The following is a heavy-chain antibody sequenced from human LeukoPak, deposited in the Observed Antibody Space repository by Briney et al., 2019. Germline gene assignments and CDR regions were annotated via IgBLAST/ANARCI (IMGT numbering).Heavy chain of an antibody. V-gene: IGHV1-69*13. CDR1: GGTFSSYA. Sequence: SVKVSCKASGGTFSSYAISWVRQAPGQGLEWMGGIIPIFGTANYAQKFQGRVTITADESTSTAYMELSSLRSEDTAVYYCATVAPTPRDFDYWGQGTLVSVSS. J-gene: IGHJ4*02. D-gene: IGHD5-12*01. CDR2: IIPIFGTA. CDR3: ATVAPTPRDFDY.